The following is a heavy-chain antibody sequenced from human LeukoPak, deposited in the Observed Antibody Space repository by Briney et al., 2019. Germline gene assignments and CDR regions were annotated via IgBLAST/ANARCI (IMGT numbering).Heavy chain of an antibody. V-gene: IGHV5-51*01. CDR3: ARRPQSGGMGWFDP. Sequence: GESLKISCKGSGYNFANQWIAWVRQMPGKGLEWMGIVYPGDSDTRYSPSSQGQVTISADKSINTAYLQWSSLRASDTAMYYCARRPQSGGMGWFDPWGQGTQVTVSS. J-gene: IGHJ5*02. CDR2: VYPGDSDT. CDR1: GYNFANQW. D-gene: IGHD6-19*01.